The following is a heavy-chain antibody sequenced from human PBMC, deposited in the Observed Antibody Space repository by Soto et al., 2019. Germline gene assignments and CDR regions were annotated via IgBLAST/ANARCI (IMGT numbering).Heavy chain of an antibody. D-gene: IGHD3-10*01. CDR2: IYYSGST. CDR3: ARGSMVRGVIRYYYYYGMDV. Sequence: SDTLSLTCTVSGGSVSSGSYYWSWIRQPPGKGLEWIGYIYYSGSTNYNPSLKSRVTISVDTSKNQFSLKLSSVTAADTAVYYCARGSMVRGVIRYYYYYGMDVWGQGTTVTVSS. J-gene: IGHJ6*02. CDR1: GGSVSSGSYY. V-gene: IGHV4-61*01.